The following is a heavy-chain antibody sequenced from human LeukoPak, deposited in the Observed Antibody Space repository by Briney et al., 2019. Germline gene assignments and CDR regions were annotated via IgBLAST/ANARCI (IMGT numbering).Heavy chain of an antibody. D-gene: IGHD5-12*01. J-gene: IGHJ4*02. CDR2: INPNSGGT. V-gene: IGHV1-2*02. CDR3: ARACLGYIVSPPGY. Sequence: ASVKVSCKASGYTFTGYYMHWVRQAPGQGLEWMGWINPNSGGTNYAQKFQGRVTMTRDTSISTAYMELSRLRSDDTAVYYCARACLGYIVSPPGYWGQGTLVTVSS. CDR1: GYTFTGYY.